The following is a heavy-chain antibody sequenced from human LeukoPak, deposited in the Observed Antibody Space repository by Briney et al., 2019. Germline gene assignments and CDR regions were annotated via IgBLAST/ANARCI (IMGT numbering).Heavy chain of an antibody. CDR3: ASWGYSGYPGFDY. D-gene: IGHD5-12*01. Sequence: SETLSPTCTVSGGSISSYYWSWIRQPPGKGLEWIGYIYTSGSTNYNPSLKSRVTTSVDTSKNQFSLKLSSVTAADTAVYYCASWGYSGYPGFDYWGQGTLVTVSS. CDR1: GGSISSYY. V-gene: IGHV4-4*09. CDR2: IYTSGST. J-gene: IGHJ4*02.